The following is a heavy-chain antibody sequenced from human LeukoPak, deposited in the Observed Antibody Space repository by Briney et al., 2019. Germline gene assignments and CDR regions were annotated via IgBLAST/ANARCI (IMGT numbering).Heavy chain of an antibody. CDR3: AREGGYGGVFDY. CDR1: GFTFSSYA. V-gene: IGHV3-23*01. Sequence: PGGSLRLSCAASGFTFSSYAMSWVRQAPGKGLERVSDISGGGATTFYADSVKGRFTISRDNSKNTLYLQLSSLRAEDTAVYYCAREGGYGGVFDYWGQGTLVTVSS. J-gene: IGHJ4*02. D-gene: IGHD5-12*01. CDR2: ISGGGATT.